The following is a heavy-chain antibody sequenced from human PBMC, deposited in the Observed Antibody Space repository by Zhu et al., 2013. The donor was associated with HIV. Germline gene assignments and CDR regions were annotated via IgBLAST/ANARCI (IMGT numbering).Heavy chain of an antibody. J-gene: IGHJ3*02. V-gene: IGHV3-53*01. CDR2: IHGDGST. Sequence: EVQLVESGGGIIQPGGSLRLSCAASGFLVRHNHMSWVRQAPGKGLEWVSFIHGDGSTYAGTTFYADSVKGRFTLSRDNAKNALYLQMNSLRVEDTAVYYCARGLSYGEIWGQGTMVTVSS. D-gene: IGHD3-10*01. CDR3: ARGLSYGEI. CDR1: GFLVRHNH.